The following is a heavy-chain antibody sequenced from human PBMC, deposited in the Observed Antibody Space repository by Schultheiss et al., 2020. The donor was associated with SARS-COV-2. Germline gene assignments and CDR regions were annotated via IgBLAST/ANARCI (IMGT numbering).Heavy chain of an antibody. J-gene: IGHJ3*02. D-gene: IGHD3-16*02. Sequence: SETLSLTCTVSGGSISSYYWSWIRQPPGKGLEWIGSIYHSGSTYYNPSLKSRVTISVDTSKNQFSLKLSSVTAADTAVYYCARSHDYVWGSYRWRARAFDIWGQGTMVTVSS. V-gene: IGHV4-59*04. CDR1: GGSISSYY. CDR2: IYHSGST. CDR3: ARSHDYVWGSYRWRARAFDI.